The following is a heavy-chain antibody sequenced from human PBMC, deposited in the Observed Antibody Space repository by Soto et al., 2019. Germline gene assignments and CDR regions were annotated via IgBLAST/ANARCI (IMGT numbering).Heavy chain of an antibody. V-gene: IGHV1-69*02. D-gene: IGHD3-9*01. Sequence: GASVKVACKASGGTFSSYTISWVRQAPRQGLEWMGRIIPILGIANYAQKFQGRVTITADKSTSTAYMELSNLRSEDTAVLYCARVFGTYHDILTGLWGGHFDYWGQGTQVTVSS. CDR3: ARVFGTYHDILTGLWGGHFDY. J-gene: IGHJ4*02. CDR2: IIPILGIA. CDR1: GGTFSSYT.